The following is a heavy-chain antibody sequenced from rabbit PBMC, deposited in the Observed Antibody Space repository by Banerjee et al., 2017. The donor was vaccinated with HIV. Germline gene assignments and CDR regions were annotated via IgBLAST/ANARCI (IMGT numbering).Heavy chain of an antibody. D-gene: IGHD4-1*01. J-gene: IGHJ4*01. CDR1: GFDFSKNYM. Sequence: QEQLKETGGGLVQPGGSLTLSCKASGFDFSKNYMSWVRQAPGKGLEWIGTIYPGGDRTDYANWVNGRFSISKTSSTTVTLHMTSLTAADTATYFCARDLAGVIGWNFNLWGQGTLVTVS. CDR3: ARDLAGVIGWNFNL. V-gene: IGHV1S45*01. CDR2: IYPGGDRT.